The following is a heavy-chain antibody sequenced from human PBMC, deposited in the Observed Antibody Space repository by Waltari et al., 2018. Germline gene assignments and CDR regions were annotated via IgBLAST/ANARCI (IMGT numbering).Heavy chain of an antibody. CDR3: ASHKYSSSSFDY. J-gene: IGHJ4*02. D-gene: IGHD6-6*01. CDR1: GGSISSHY. CDR2: IDYSGST. V-gene: IGHV4-59*11. Sequence: QVQLQESGPGLVKPSETLSLTCTVSGGSISSHYWSWIRQPPGKGLEWIGYIDYSGSTNYHPSLKSRVTISVDTAKNQCSLKLSSVTAADTAVYYCASHKYSSSSFDYWGQGTLVTVSS.